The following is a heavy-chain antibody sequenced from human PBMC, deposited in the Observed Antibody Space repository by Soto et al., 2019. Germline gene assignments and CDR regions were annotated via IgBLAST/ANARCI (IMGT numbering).Heavy chain of an antibody. D-gene: IGHD3-10*01. Sequence: QLQLQESGPGLVKPSETLSLTCTVSGGSISSSSYYWGWIRQPPGKGLEWIGSIYYSGSTYYNPSLTRRVTISVDTPKNQSSLKLSSVTAADTAVYYCARVGALWFGEGGDYWGQGTLVTVSS. CDR1: GGSISSSSYY. J-gene: IGHJ4*02. V-gene: IGHV4-39*01. CDR3: ARVGALWFGEGGDY. CDR2: IYYSGST.